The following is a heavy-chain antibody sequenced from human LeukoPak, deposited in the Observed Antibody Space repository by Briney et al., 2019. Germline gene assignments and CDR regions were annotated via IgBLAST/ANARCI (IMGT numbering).Heavy chain of an antibody. D-gene: IGHD3-10*01. V-gene: IGHV3-15*01. CDR2: IKSKTDGETT. Sequence: TGGSLRLSCVDPGFTFTNAWMSWVRQAPGKGLGWIGRIKSKTDGETTNYAEPVRGRFTISRDDSKSAVYLQMNSLKIEDTAVYYCTTDLGTYYHGSQRLIPIDYWGQGTLVTVSS. CDR1: GFTFTNAW. J-gene: IGHJ4*02. CDR3: TTDLGTYYHGSQRLIPIDY.